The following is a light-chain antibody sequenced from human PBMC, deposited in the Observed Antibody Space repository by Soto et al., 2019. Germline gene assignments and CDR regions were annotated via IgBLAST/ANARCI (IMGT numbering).Light chain of an antibody. J-gene: IGKJ4*01. Sequence: EIVLTQSPATLSLSPGERATLSCMASQSVSSYLAWYQQKPGQAPRLLIYDASNRATGIPARFSGSGSGTDFTLTTSSLEPEDFAVYYCQQRSNWPLTFGGGTKVDI. CDR2: DAS. CDR3: QQRSNWPLT. CDR1: QSVSSY. V-gene: IGKV3-11*01.